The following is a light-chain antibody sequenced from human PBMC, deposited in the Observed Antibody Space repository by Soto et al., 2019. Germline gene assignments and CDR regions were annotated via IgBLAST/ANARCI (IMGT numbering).Light chain of an antibody. CDR3: QQSYSTPPVT. Sequence: DIQMTQSPSSLSASVGDRVTITCRASQSISSYLNWYQQKPGKAPKLLIYAASSLQSGVTSRFSGSESGTDFTLTISSLQPEDFATYYCQQSYSTPPVTFGQGTRLEIK. CDR2: AAS. J-gene: IGKJ5*01. CDR1: QSISSY. V-gene: IGKV1-39*01.